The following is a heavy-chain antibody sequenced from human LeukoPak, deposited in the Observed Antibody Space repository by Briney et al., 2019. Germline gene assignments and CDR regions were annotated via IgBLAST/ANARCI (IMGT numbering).Heavy chain of an antibody. Sequence: PGGPLRLSCAASGFTFSSYSMNWVRQAPGKGLEWVSSISSSSSYIYYADSVKGRYTISIDNAKNSLYLQMNSLRAEDTAVYYCARSKGSSFRSPFDYWGQGTLVTVSS. V-gene: IGHV3-21*01. CDR1: GFTFSSYS. J-gene: IGHJ4*02. CDR3: ARSKGSSFRSPFDY. D-gene: IGHD6-6*01. CDR2: ISSSSSYI.